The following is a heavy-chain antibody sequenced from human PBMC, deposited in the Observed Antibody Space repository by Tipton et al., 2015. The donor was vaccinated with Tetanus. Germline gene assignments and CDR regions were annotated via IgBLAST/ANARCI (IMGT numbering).Heavy chain of an antibody. CDR3: ATTATVPLTNPGGDWFDP. Sequence: TLSLTCTVSGGSISSYYWSWIRQPAGKGLEWIGRIYTSGSTNYNPSLKSRVTMSVDTSKNQFSLKLSSVTAADTAVYYCATTATVPLTNPGGDWFDPWGQGTLVTVSS. D-gene: IGHD3-16*01. CDR2: IYTSGST. J-gene: IGHJ5*02. CDR1: GGSISSYY. V-gene: IGHV4-4*07.